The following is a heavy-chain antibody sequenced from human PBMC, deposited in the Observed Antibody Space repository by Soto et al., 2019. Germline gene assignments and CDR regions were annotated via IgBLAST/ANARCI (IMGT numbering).Heavy chain of an antibody. CDR1: GFSLTTSGVC. CDR2: MYWDDDK. D-gene: IGHD3-3*01. V-gene: IGHV2-5*02. J-gene: IGHJ4*02. CDR3: AHRVLRTVFGLVTTTAIYFDF. Sequence: QITLNESGPTQVKPRQTLTLTCTFSGFSLTTSGVCVGWIRQSPGKAPEWLALMYWDDDKRYSPSLKSRLTTTKDTSKNQVVLTMADLDPADTATYYCAHRVLRTVFGLVTTTAIYFDFWGQGTPVAVSS.